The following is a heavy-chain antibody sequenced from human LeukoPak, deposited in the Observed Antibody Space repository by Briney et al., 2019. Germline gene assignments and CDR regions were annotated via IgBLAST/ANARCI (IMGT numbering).Heavy chain of an antibody. J-gene: IGHJ4*02. CDR3: ARAVASYYDSRGYYPLDY. Sequence: PSETLSLTCTVSGDPISNYYWSWIRQPPGKGLEWIGYIYYSGSTNYNPSLKSRVTISADTSKNHFSLKLSSVTAADTAVYYCARAVASYYDSRGYYPLDYWGQGTLVTVSS. V-gene: IGHV4-59*01. CDR1: GDPISNYY. CDR2: IYYSGST. D-gene: IGHD3-22*01.